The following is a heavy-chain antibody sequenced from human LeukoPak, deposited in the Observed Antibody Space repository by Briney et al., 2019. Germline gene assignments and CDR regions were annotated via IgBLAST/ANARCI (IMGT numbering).Heavy chain of an antibody. CDR3: ARVNNYYDSSGYYYEGAFDY. Sequence: SETLCLTCAVSGYSISSDYYCCCSRQPPKRGLEWFGIIYHSGSTYYNPSLKSRVTISVDTSKNTFSLKLSSVSAADTAVYYCARVNNYYDSSGYYYEGAFDYWGQGTLVTVSS. CDR1: GYSISSDYY. V-gene: IGHV4-38-2*01. CDR2: IYHSGST. D-gene: IGHD3-22*01. J-gene: IGHJ4*02.